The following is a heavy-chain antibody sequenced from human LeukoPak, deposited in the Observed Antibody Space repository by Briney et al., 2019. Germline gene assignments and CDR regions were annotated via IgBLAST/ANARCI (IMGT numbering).Heavy chain of an antibody. V-gene: IGHV4-39*07. J-gene: IGHJ6*02. CDR3: ARLHDSSGFPSDYYYGMDV. CDR1: GGSISSSSYY. Sequence: SETLSLTCTVSGGSISSSSYYWGWIRQPPGKGLEWIGSIYYSGSTYYNPSLKSRVTISVDTSKNQFSLKLSSVTAADTAVYYCARLHDSSGFPSDYYYGMDVWGQGTTVTVSS. CDR2: IYYSGST. D-gene: IGHD3-22*01.